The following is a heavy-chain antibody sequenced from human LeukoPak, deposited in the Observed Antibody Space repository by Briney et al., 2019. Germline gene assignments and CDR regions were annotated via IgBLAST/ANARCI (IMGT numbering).Heavy chain of an antibody. J-gene: IGHJ4*02. V-gene: IGHV1-2*02. CDR1: GYSFTDYY. CDR2: INPNTGGT. D-gene: IGHD1-26*01. CDR3: TRASMNSGSLLDY. Sequence: ASVKVSCKAFGYSFTDYYVHWVRQAPGQGPEWMGWINPNTGGTKYAQKFQGRVTITRNTSISTAYMELSSLRSEDTAVYYCTRASMNSGSLLDYWGQGTLVTVSS.